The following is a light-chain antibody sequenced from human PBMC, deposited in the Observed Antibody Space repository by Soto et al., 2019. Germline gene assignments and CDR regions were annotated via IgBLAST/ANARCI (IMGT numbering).Light chain of an antibody. CDR1: QSVSNNY. CDR3: QQYSVSPRA. V-gene: IGKV3-20*01. CDR2: GAS. J-gene: IGKJ1*01. Sequence: EIVLTQSPGTLSLSPGERATLSCRASQSVSNNYLAWYQQKPGQAPRLLIYGASNRATGIPDRFSGSGSGTDFTLTINRLEPEDFAVYYCQQYSVSPRAFGQGTKVDI.